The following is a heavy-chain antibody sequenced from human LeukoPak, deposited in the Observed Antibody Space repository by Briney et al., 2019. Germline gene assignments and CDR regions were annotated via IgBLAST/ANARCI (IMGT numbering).Heavy chain of an antibody. CDR1: GYTFTGYY. Sequence: GASVKVSCKASGYTFTGYYMHWVRQAPGQGLEWMGWINPNSGGTNYAQKFQGRVTMTRDTSISTAYMELSRLRSDDTAVYYCAEANKTGYYYYGMDVWGQGTTVTVSS. V-gene: IGHV1-2*02. J-gene: IGHJ6*02. D-gene: IGHD3-9*01. CDR3: AEANKTGYYYYGMDV. CDR2: INPNSGGT.